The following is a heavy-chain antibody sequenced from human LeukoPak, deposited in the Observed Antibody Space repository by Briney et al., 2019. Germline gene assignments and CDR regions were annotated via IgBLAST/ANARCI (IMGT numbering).Heavy chain of an antibody. V-gene: IGHV1-69*06. D-gene: IGHD3-10*01. CDR3: ARDLTMVRGVSDY. J-gene: IGHJ4*02. CDR2: IIPFFGTV. Sequence: SVKVSCKASGGTFSSYAISWVRQAPGQGLEWMGGIIPFFGTVNYSQKFQGRVTITADKSTSTAYMDLSSLRSDDTAVYYCARDLTMVRGVSDYWGQGTLVTVSS. CDR1: GGTFSSYA.